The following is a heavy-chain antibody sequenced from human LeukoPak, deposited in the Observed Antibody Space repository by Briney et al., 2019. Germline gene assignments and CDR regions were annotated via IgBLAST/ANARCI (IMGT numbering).Heavy chain of an antibody. Sequence: GGSLRLSCAASGFTFSSYAMSWVRQAPGKGLEWVAVISYDGSNKYYVDSVKGRFTISRDNSKNTLYLQMNSLRAEDTAVYYCAKEGRGGYGSGSYPDYWGQGTLVTVSS. D-gene: IGHD3-10*01. CDR2: ISYDGSNK. CDR3: AKEGRGGYGSGSYPDY. V-gene: IGHV3-30*18. CDR1: GFTFSSYA. J-gene: IGHJ4*02.